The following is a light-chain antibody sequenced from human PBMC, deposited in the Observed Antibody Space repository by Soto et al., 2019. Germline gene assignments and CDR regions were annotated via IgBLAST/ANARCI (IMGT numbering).Light chain of an antibody. V-gene: IGKV3-20*01. Sequence: EIELTQSPGTLSLSPGERATLSCRASQSVSSSYLAWYQQKPGQAPRLLIYGASSRANGIPDRFSGSGSGTDFTLTISRLEPEDFAVYYCQQYGSAGYTFGQGTKLEIK. CDR3: QQYGSAGYT. CDR2: GAS. J-gene: IGKJ2*01. CDR1: QSVSSSY.